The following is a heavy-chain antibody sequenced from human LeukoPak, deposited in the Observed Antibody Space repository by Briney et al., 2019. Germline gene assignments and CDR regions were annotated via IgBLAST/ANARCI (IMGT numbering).Heavy chain of an antibody. CDR2: ISSSSSYI. CDR1: GFTFSTYA. V-gene: IGHV3-21*01. Sequence: PGGSLRLSCAASGFTFSTYAVNWVRQAPGKGLEWVSSISSSSSYIYYADSVKGRFTISRDNAKNSLYLQMNSLRAEDTAVYYCARGLGVARVYYFGYWGQGTLVTVSS. CDR3: ARGLGVARVYYFGY. D-gene: IGHD3-3*01. J-gene: IGHJ4*02.